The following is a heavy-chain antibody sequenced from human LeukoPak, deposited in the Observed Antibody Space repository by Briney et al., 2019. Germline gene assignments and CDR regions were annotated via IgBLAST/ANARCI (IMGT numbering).Heavy chain of an antibody. Sequence: SETLSLTCTVSGGSISSYYWSWIRQPPGKGLEWIGYIYHSGSTYYNPSLKSRVTISVDRSKNQFSLKLSSVTAADTAVYYCARIQLWSFFDYWGQGTLVTVSS. J-gene: IGHJ4*02. V-gene: IGHV4-59*12. CDR3: ARIQLWSFFDY. CDR2: IYHSGST. D-gene: IGHD5-18*01. CDR1: GGSISSYY.